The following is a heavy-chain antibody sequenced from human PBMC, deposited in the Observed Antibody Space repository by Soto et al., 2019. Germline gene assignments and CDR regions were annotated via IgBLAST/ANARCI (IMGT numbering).Heavy chain of an antibody. Sequence: XSVKVSCKASGYSFINYGISWVRQAPGQGLEWMGWISAYSGNTNYAQKLQGRVTMTTDTSTSTAYMELRSLRSDDTAVYYCARNPDFWSGYLDVWGQGTTVTVSS. CDR1: GYSFINYG. CDR2: ISAYSGNT. D-gene: IGHD3-3*01. J-gene: IGHJ6*02. CDR3: ARNPDFWSGYLDV. V-gene: IGHV1-18*04.